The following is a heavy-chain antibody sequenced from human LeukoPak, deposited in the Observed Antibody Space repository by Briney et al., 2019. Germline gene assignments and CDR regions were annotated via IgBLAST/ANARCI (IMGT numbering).Heavy chain of an antibody. D-gene: IGHD1-26*01. V-gene: IGHV3-23*01. CDR1: GFTFSSYA. J-gene: IGHJ5*02. Sequence: GGSLRLSCAASGFTFSSYAMSWVRQAPGKGLEWVSGISGSGGSTYYAGSVKGRFTISRDNSKNTLYLQMNSLRAEDTALYYCAKEKWESGWFDPWGQGTLVTVSS. CDR3: AKEKWESGWFDP. CDR2: ISGSGGST.